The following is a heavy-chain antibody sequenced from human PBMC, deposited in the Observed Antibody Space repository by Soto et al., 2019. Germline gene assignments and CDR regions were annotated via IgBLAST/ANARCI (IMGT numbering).Heavy chain of an antibody. CDR1: GGSISSSSYY. D-gene: IGHD2-15*01. Sequence: SETLSLTCTVSGGSISSSSYYWGWIRQPPGKGLEWIGSIYYSGSTYYNQSLKSRVTISVDTSKNQFSLKLSSVTAADTAVYYCARQDIVVVVAARKLNWFDPWGQGTLVTVSS. V-gene: IGHV4-39*01. CDR2: IYYSGST. CDR3: ARQDIVVVVAARKLNWFDP. J-gene: IGHJ5*02.